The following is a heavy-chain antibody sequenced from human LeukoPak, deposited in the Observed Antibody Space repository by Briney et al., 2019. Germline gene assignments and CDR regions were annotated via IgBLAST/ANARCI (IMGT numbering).Heavy chain of an antibody. V-gene: IGHV1-69*05. CDR1: GGTFSSYA. CDR3: ARDSSVVGATSRYFDY. Sequence: GSSVKVSCKASGGTFSSYAISWVRQAPGQGLGWMGGIIPIFGTANYAQKFQGRVTITTDESTSTAYMELSSLRSEDTAVYYCARDSSVVGATSRYFDYWGQGTLVTVSS. D-gene: IGHD1-26*01. CDR2: IIPIFGTA. J-gene: IGHJ4*02.